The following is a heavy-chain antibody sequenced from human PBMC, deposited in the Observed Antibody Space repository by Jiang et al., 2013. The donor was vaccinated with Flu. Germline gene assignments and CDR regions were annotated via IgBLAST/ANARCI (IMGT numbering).Heavy chain of an antibody. D-gene: IGHD1-26*01. CDR3: ARQGATTLWYFDL. Sequence: ETLSLTCTVSGGSISSYYWSWIRQPPGKGLEWIGYIYYSGSTNYNPSLKSRVTISVDTSKNQFSLKLSSVTAADTAVYYCARQGATTLWYFDLWGRGTLVTVSS. J-gene: IGHJ2*01. CDR2: IYYSGST. V-gene: IGHV4-59*08. CDR1: GGSISSYY.